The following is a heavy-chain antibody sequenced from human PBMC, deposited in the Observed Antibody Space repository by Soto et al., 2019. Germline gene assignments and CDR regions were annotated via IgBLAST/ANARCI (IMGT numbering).Heavy chain of an antibody. D-gene: IGHD3-16*01. CDR3: ARGGSVWGLAYFDY. V-gene: IGHV4-34*01. CDR1: GGSFSGYY. CDR2: INHSGST. Sequence: QVQLQQWGAGLLKPSETLSLTCAVYGGSFSGYYWSWIRQPPGKGLEWIGEINHSGSTNYNPSLKSRVTTSVDTSKNPFSLKLSSVTAAATAVYYCARGGSVWGLAYFDYWGQGTLVPLSS. J-gene: IGHJ4*02.